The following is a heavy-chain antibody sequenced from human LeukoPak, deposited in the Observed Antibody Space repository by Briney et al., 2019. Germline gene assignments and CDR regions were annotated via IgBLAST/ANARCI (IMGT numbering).Heavy chain of an antibody. D-gene: IGHD3-22*01. CDR2: IYTSVRT. J-gene: IGHJ4*02. Sequence: PSETLSLTCTVSGGSISSGSYYWSWIRQPAGKGLEWLGCIYTSVRTNYTASLKSRVTISVDTSKDQFSLKLSSVTAADTAVYYCARGSWYYDSSGYLTIYYFDYRGQGTLVTVSS. CDR3: ARGSWYYDSSGYLTIYYFDY. V-gene: IGHV4-61*02. CDR1: GGSISSGSYY.